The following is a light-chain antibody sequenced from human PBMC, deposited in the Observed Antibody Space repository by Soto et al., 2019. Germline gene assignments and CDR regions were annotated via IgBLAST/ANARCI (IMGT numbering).Light chain of an antibody. CDR3: LVSYSGARV. J-gene: IGLJ2*01. V-gene: IGLV7-46*01. CDR2: DTN. CDR1: TGAVTSGHY. Sequence: QAVVTKEPSLTVSPGGTVTLTCGFSTGAVTSGHYPYWFQQKPGQAPRTLIYDTNNKHSWTPARFSGSLLGGKAALTLSGAQPEDEADYYCLVSYSGARVFGGGTKLTVL.